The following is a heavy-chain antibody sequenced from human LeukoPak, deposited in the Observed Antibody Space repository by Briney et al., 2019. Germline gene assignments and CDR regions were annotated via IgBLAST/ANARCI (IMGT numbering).Heavy chain of an antibody. Sequence: SETLSLTCAVYGGSFSGYYWSWIRQPPGKGLEWIGEINHSGSTNYNPSLKSRVTISVDTSKNQFSLKLSSVTAADTAVYYCAREGGGGYYGSGSYYRLYNWFDPWGQGTLVTVSS. J-gene: IGHJ5*02. CDR2: INHSGST. CDR3: AREGGGGYYGSGSYYRLYNWFDP. D-gene: IGHD3-10*01. V-gene: IGHV4-34*01. CDR1: GGSFSGYY.